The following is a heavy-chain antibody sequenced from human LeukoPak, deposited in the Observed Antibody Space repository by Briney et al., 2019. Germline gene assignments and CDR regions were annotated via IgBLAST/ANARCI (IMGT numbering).Heavy chain of an antibody. CDR3: ATGRNGVVPAPILGVGPWYNYHYMDV. V-gene: IGHV4-34*01. J-gene: IGHJ6*03. D-gene: IGHD2-2*02. CDR1: GGSFSGYY. CDR2: IDHSGTT. Sequence: SETLSLTCVVYGGSFSGYYWSWIRQPPGKGLEWVGEIDHSGTTNYNPSLKSRVTMSVDTFKNQFSLMVSSVTAADTAVYYCATGRNGVVPAPILGVGPWYNYHYMDVWDKGTTVTVSS.